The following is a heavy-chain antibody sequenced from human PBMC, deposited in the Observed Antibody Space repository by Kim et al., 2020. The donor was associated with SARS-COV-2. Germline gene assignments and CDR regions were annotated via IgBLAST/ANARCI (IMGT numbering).Heavy chain of an antibody. CDR3: ASGVADFYGDYSYFDY. D-gene: IGHD4-17*01. Sequence: GLEWMGGIIPIFGTTNYAQKFQDRVTITADESTSTAYMELSSLRSEDTAVYYCASGVADFYGDYSYFDYWGQGTLVTVSS. J-gene: IGHJ4*02. V-gene: IGHV1-69*01. CDR2: IIPIFGTT.